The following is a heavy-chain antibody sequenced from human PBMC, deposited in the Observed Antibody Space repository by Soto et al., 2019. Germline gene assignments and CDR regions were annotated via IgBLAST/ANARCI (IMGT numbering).Heavy chain of an antibody. CDR2: IIPIFGTA. CDR1: GGTFSSYA. V-gene: IGHV1-69*13. Sequence: SVKVSCKASGGTFSSYAISWVRQAPGQGXEWMGGIIPIFGTANYAQKFQGRVTITADESTSTAYMELSSLRSEDTAVYYCAREWGYYYDSSGYYLLGAFDIWGQGTMVTV. D-gene: IGHD3-22*01. J-gene: IGHJ3*02. CDR3: AREWGYYYDSSGYYLLGAFDI.